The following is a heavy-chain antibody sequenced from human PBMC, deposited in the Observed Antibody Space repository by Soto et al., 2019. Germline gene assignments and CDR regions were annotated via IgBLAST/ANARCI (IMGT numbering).Heavy chain of an antibody. CDR1: GDSVSSNSAA. CDR3: ARDRKGITGTTVGVDV. J-gene: IGHJ6*02. D-gene: IGHD1-7*01. CDR2: TYYRSKWYN. V-gene: IGHV6-1*01. Sequence: SQTLSLTCAISGDSVSSNSAAWNWIRQSPSRGLEWLGRTYYRSKWYNDYAVSVKSRITIDPDTSKNQFSLQLNSVTPEDTAVYCCARDRKGITGTTVGVDVWGQGTTVTVSS.